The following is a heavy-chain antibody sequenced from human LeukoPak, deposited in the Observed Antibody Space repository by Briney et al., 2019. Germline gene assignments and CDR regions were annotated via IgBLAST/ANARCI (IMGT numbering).Heavy chain of an antibody. D-gene: IGHD3-9*01. CDR2: INHSGST. Sequence: SETLSLTCAVYGGSFGGYYWSWIRQPPGKGLEWIGEINHSGSTNYNPSLKSRVTISVDTSKNQFSLKLSSVTAADTAVYYCEIFYYDILTGYYIGDYWGQGTLVTVSS. CDR3: EIFYYDILTGYYIGDY. CDR1: GGSFGGYY. J-gene: IGHJ4*02. V-gene: IGHV4-34*01.